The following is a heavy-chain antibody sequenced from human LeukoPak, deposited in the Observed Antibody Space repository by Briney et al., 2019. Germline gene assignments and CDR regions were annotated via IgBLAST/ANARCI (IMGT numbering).Heavy chain of an antibody. CDR3: ARGGAARLHFQN. D-gene: IGHD6-6*01. J-gene: IGHJ1*01. V-gene: IGHV4-59*01. Sequence: SETLSLTCIVSGGSISTYYWNWIRQPPGKGLEWIGYIYHSGSTNFNPSLQSRVTISVDTSKNQFSLNLNSVTAADTAVYYCARGGAARLHFQNWGQGTLVTVSS. CDR2: IYHSGST. CDR1: GGSISTYY.